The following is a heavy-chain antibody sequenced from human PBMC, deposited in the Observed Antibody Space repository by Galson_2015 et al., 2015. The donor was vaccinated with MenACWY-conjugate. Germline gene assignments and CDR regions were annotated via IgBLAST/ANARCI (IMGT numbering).Heavy chain of an antibody. D-gene: IGHD6-13*01. V-gene: IGHV1-3*01. Sequence: SVKVSCKASGCTFTSYAMHWVRQAPGQRLEWMGWINAGNGNTKYSQKFQGRVTITRDTSASTAYMELRSLRSDDTAVYYCARGIAAAGGSAFDIWGQGTMVTVSS. CDR2: INAGNGNT. CDR3: ARGIAAAGGSAFDI. J-gene: IGHJ3*02. CDR1: GCTFTSYA.